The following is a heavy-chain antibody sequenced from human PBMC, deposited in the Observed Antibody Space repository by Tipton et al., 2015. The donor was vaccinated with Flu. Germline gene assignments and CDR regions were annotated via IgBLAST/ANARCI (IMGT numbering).Heavy chain of an antibody. CDR1: GGSISSYY. CDR3: ARGGVGYYDFWSGYSNYGMDV. D-gene: IGHD3-3*01. V-gene: IGHV4-59*01. Sequence: TLSLTCTVSGGSISSYYWSWIRQPPGKGLEWIGYIYYSGSTNYNPSLKSRVTISVDTSKNQFSLKLSSVTAADTAVYYCARGGVGYYDFWSGYSNYGMDVWGQGTTVTVSS. CDR2: IYYSGST. J-gene: IGHJ6*02.